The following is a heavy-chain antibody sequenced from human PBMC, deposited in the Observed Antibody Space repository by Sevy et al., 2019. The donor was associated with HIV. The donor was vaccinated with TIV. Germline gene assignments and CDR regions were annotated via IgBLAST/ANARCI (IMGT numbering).Heavy chain of an antibody. J-gene: IGHJ3*01. D-gene: IGHD3-22*01. CDR3: AKVLNPALESMMEVTVRSLKGFDV. CDR1: GFTFNTHV. Sequence: GGSLRLSCAASGFTFNTHVMNWVRQAPGKGLEWVSSISGFGNTYYADSVRGRFTISRNNAKNTLYLQMNSLRAADTAVYYCAKVLNPALESMMEVTVRSLKGFDVWGQGTMVTVSS. V-gene: IGHV3-23*01. CDR2: ISGFGNT.